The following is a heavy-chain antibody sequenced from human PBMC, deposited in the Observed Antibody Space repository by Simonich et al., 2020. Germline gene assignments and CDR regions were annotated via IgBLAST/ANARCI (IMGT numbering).Heavy chain of an antibody. CDR1: GYTFTGYY. V-gene: IGHV1-2*02. CDR2: SNPHSGGK. J-gene: IGHJ6*03. CDR3: ARGGVQYYYYYMDV. Sequence: QVQLVQSGAEVKKPGASVKVSCKASGYTFTGYYMHWVRQAPGQGLEWKGWSNPHSGGKNYAQKFQGRVTMTRDTSISTAYMELSRLRSDDTAVYYCARGGVQYYYYYMDVWGKGTTVTVSS. D-gene: IGHD3-3*01.